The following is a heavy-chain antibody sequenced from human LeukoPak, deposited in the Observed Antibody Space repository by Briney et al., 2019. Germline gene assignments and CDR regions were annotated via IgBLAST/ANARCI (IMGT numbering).Heavy chain of an antibody. Sequence: GGSLRLSCAASGFTVSSNYMSWVRQAPGKGLEWVSVIYSGGSTYYADPVKGRFTISRDNSKNTLYLQVNSLRAEDTAVYYCARDNKGSYSSDYWGQGTLVTVSS. D-gene: IGHD1-26*01. CDR2: IYSGGST. J-gene: IGHJ4*02. CDR3: ARDNKGSYSSDY. V-gene: IGHV3-66*02. CDR1: GFTVSSNY.